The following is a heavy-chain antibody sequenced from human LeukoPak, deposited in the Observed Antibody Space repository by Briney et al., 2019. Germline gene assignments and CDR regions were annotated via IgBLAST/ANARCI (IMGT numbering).Heavy chain of an antibody. CDR1: GGSISSGNW. J-gene: IGHJ5*02. D-gene: IGHD4-17*01. Sequence: PSETLSLTCTVSGGSISSGNWWSWVRQPPGKGLEWFGEILHTGNTNYNPSLKSRVTISVDKSNNQFSLKLSSVTAADTAVYYCARDRGTVTTLRYNWFDPWGQGILVTVSS. CDR3: ARDRGTVTTLRYNWFDP. V-gene: IGHV4-4*02. CDR2: ILHTGNT.